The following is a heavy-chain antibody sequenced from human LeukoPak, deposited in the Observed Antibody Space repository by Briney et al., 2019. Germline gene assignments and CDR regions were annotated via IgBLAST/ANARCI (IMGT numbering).Heavy chain of an antibody. D-gene: IGHD3-22*01. CDR1: GFTFDDYA. CDR3: ARDYYDSSGYYYEDAFDI. J-gene: IGHJ3*02. V-gene: IGHV3-9*03. CDR2: ISWNSGSI. Sequence: GGSLRLSCAASGFTFDDYAMHWVRQAPGKGLEWVSGISWNSGSIGYADSVKGRFTISRDNAKNSLYLQMNSLRAEDMALYYCARDYYDSSGYYYEDAFDIWGQGTMVTVSS.